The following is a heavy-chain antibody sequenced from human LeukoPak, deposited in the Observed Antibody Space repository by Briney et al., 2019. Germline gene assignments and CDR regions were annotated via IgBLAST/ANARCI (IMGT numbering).Heavy chain of an antibody. CDR2: MYTSGIT. Sequence: SETLSLTCTVSGDSFSSYFWSWIRQPAGKGLEWIGRMYTSGITNSNPSLKSRVTMSVDTSKNQFSLNLTSVTAADTAVYYCAREITGTRGVDYWGQGILVTISS. CDR3: AREITGTRGVDY. V-gene: IGHV4-4*07. J-gene: IGHJ4*02. CDR1: GDSFSSYF. D-gene: IGHD1-7*01.